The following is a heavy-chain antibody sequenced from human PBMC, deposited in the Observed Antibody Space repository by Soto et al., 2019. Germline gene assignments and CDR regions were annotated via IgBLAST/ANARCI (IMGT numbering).Heavy chain of an antibody. D-gene: IGHD6-25*01. V-gene: IGHV4-39*01. CDR2: AYFSGGNP. CDR1: GDAVRVYHFY. J-gene: IGHJ4*02. CDR3: AYGSSSAWIDY. Sequence: SDSLSLSCGVSGDAVRVYHFYRGRIRQAPGKGLEWIGSAYFSGGNPYYNPYLKSRVSISVDTSKNEFSLRLTSLTAADTAVYFCAYGSSSAWIDYWGQGTLVTVSS.